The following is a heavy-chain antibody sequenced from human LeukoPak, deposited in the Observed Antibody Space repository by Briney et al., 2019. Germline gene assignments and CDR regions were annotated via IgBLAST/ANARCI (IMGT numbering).Heavy chain of an antibody. J-gene: IGHJ3*02. Sequence: SETLSLTCAVYGGSFSGYYWSWIRQPPGKGLEWIGEINHSGSTYYNPSLKSRVTISVDTSKNQFSLKLSSVTAADTAVYYCARVPMARIRGAFDIWGQGTMVTVSS. CDR2: INHSGST. CDR3: ARVPMARIRGAFDI. CDR1: GGSFSGYY. D-gene: IGHD5-24*01. V-gene: IGHV4-34*01.